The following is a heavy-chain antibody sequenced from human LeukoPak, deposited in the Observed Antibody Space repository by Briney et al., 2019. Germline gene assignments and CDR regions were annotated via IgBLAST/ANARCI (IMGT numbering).Heavy chain of an antibody. V-gene: IGHV4-30-4*08. CDR3: ARAGGGSPRIDY. CDR2: IYYSGST. Sequence: PSQTLSLTCTVSGGSISSGGYYWSWIRQHPGKGLEWIGYIYYSGSTYYNPSLKSRVTISVDTSKNQFSPKLSSVTAADTAVYYCARAGGGSPRIDYWGQGTLVTVSS. D-gene: IGHD2-15*01. CDR1: GGSISSGGYY. J-gene: IGHJ4*02.